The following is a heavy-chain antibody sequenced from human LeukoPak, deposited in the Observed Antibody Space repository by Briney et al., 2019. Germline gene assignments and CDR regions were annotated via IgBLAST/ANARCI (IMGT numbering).Heavy chain of an antibody. CDR3: ARESVPDYYDSSGYSAFDI. Sequence: GGSLRLSCAASGFTFSSYWMHWVRQAPGKGLVWVSRINSDGSSTSYADSVKGRFTISRDNAKNTLYLQMNSLRAEDTAVYYCARESVPDYYDSSGYSAFDIWGQGTMVTVSS. V-gene: IGHV3-74*01. CDR2: INSDGSST. CDR1: GFTFSSYW. D-gene: IGHD3-22*01. J-gene: IGHJ3*02.